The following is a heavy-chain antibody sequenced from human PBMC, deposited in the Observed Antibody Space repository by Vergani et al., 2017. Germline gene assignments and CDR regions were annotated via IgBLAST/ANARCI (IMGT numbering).Heavy chain of an antibody. J-gene: IGHJ2*01. CDR3: VRGSVYYYDSSGYYAYFDL. Sequence: VQLQESGPGLVKPSETLSLTCTVSDGSISTFYWSWIRQPPGKGLEWIGYIYYTGSTNYNPSLKSRVTISVDTSKNQFSLKLNSVTAADTAVYYCVRGSVYYYDSSGYYAYFDLWGRGTLVTVSS. V-gene: IGHV4-59*01. CDR1: DGSISTFY. D-gene: IGHD3-22*01. CDR2: IYYTGST.